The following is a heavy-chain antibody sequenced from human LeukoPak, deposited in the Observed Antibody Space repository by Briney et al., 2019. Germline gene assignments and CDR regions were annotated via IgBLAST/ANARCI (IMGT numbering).Heavy chain of an antibody. CDR2: ISGSGDRT. D-gene: IGHD3-10*02. J-gene: IGHJ6*04. CDR1: GFTFSSYG. V-gene: IGHV3-23*01. Sequence: GGSLRLSCAASGFTFSSYGMSWVRQAPGKGLEWVSTISGSGDRTYYADSVKGRFTISRDNAKNSLYLQMNSLRAEDTAVYYCAELGITMIGGVWGKGTTVTISS. CDR3: AELGITMIGGV.